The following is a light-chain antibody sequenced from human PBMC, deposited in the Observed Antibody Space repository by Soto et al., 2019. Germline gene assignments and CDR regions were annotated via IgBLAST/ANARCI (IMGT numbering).Light chain of an antibody. CDR3: QLYGTSPKT. CDR1: ETVAGSY. J-gene: IGKJ1*01. V-gene: IGKV3-20*01. Sequence: EIVLTQSPGTLSLSPGARATLSCRASETVAGSYLAWYQQKPGQAPRLLIHGASTRATGIADRFSGSGSGTDLTITISRLEPEDFEVYDGQLYGTSPKTFGQGTKVDIK. CDR2: GAS.